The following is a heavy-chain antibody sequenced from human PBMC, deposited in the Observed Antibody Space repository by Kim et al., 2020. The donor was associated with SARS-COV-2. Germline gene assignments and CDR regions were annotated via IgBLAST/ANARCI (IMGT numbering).Heavy chain of an antibody. V-gene: IGHV3-64D*09. Sequence: GGSLRLSCSASGFTFSTYAMHWVRQAPGKGLEYVSSISSDGNATYYTDSEKSRFTISSDNSRNTLPQQMSRLRPEDTAVYYCVNHRWADYLGQGTTVAAS. CDR2: ISSDGNAT. CDR3: VNHRWADY. D-gene: IGHD6-13*01. J-gene: IGHJ4*02. CDR1: GFTFSTYA.